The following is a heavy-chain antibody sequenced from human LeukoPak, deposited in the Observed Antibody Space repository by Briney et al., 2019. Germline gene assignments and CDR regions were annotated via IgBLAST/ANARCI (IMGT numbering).Heavy chain of an antibody. J-gene: IGHJ4*02. Sequence: GGSLKLSCEASGFSFSGSAMHWVRQASGKGLEWVGRVRSKANTYATAYAASVKGRFIISRDDSKNTAYLQMNSLKAEDTAVYYCTRPDYDSSGSTFDYWGQGTLVTVSS. CDR3: TRPDYDSSGSTFDY. D-gene: IGHD3-22*01. CDR1: GFSFSGSA. V-gene: IGHV3-73*01. CDR2: VRSKANTYAT.